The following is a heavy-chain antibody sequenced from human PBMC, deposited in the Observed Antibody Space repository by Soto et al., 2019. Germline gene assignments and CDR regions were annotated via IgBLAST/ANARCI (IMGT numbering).Heavy chain of an antibody. D-gene: IGHD2-8*01. J-gene: IGHJ4*02. Sequence: SETLSLTCAVYGGSFSGYYWSWIRQPPGKGLEWIGEINHSGSTNYNPSLKSRVTISVDTSKNQFSLKLSSVTAADTAVYYCARAVLYCTNGVCSHQIDYWGQGTLVTVSS. CDR2: INHSGST. CDR3: ARAVLYCTNGVCSHQIDY. CDR1: GGSFSGYY. V-gene: IGHV4-34*01.